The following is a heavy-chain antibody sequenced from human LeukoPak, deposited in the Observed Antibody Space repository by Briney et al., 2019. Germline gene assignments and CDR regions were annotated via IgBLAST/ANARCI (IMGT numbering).Heavy chain of an antibody. CDR3: ARGGWGSSPYFDY. J-gene: IGHJ4*02. Sequence: ASVTVSCKASGGTFSSYAISWVRQAPGQGREGMGSVDPNTGDTNYPQNFQGRVTMTRDTSISTAYMELSSLRYDDTAVYYCARGGWGSSPYFDYWGQGTLVTVSS. CDR2: VDPNTGDT. CDR1: GGTFSSYA. D-gene: IGHD6-6*01. V-gene: IGHV1-2*02.